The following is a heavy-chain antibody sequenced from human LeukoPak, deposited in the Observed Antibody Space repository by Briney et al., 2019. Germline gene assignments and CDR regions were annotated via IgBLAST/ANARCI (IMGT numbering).Heavy chain of an antibody. J-gene: IGHJ4*02. CDR3: AATGLSRTYYYASGTER. CDR1: GLSFTRSF. CDR2: SDVGSGKT. D-gene: IGHD3-10*01. Sequence: EAAVKVSCKTSGLSFTRSFVQGVRQAPGQRLEWIGWSDVGSGKTEGAPKYQERVTITMNMSTSTAYMELSSLRSEDTAVYYCAATGLSRTYYYASGTERWGQGTLVTVSS. V-gene: IGHV1-58*01.